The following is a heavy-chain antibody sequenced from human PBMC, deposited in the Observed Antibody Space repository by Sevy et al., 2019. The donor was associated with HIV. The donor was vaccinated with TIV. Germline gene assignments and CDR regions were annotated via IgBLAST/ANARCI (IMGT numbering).Heavy chain of an antibody. CDR3: ATAIAHTHHSSSWYRLSRWFDP. CDR1: GGSFSGYY. J-gene: IGHJ5*02. CDR2: INHSGGT. V-gene: IGHV4-34*01. Sequence: SETLSLTCAVYGGSFSGYYWSWIRQPPGKGLEWIGEINHSGGTNYNPSLKSRVTISVDTSKNQFSLKLSSVTAADTAVYYCATAIAHTHHSSSWYRLSRWFDPWGQGTLVTVSS. D-gene: IGHD6-13*01.